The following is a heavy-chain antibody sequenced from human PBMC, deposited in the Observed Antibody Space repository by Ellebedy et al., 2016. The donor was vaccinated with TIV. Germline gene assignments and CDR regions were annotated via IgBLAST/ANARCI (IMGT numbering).Heavy chain of an antibody. CDR2: INTNNGNT. CDR1: GYTFTTYG. D-gene: IGHD6-19*01. J-gene: IGHJ6*02. Sequence: AASVKVSCKASGYTFTTYGLSWVRQAPGQGLEWMGWINTNNGNTNYAQKLQGRVTVTTDTYTSTVYMDLKNLRSDDTAVYYCARHRSSSPIPFYYYFGMDVWGQGTTVTVSS. CDR3: ARHRSSSPIPFYYYFGMDV. V-gene: IGHV1-18*04.